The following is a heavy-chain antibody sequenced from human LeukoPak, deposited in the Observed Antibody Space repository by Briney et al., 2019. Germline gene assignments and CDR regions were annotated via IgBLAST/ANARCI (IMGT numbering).Heavy chain of an antibody. J-gene: IGHJ3*02. V-gene: IGHV1-2*06. Sequence: ASVKVSCKASGYSFTGYYIHWVRQAPGQGLEWMGRINPNSGDTTYAQKFQGRVTVTRDTSISTAYMELSSLTSDDTAVYYCLRDHDSSGRTDDAFDIWGQGTMVTVSS. CDR1: GYSFTGYY. CDR3: LRDHDSSGRTDDAFDI. D-gene: IGHD3-22*01. CDR2: INPNSGDT.